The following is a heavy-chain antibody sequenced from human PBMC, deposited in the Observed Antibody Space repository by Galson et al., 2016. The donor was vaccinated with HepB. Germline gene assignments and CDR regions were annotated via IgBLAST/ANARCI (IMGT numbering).Heavy chain of an antibody. Sequence: TLSLTCTVSGGSIVSGSHYWSWIRQHPGKGLEWIGYIYYSGSTYYNPSLKSRVTISVDMSKNQFSLKLSSVTAADTAVYYCARGVPNYYGSGSPFDYWGQGTLVTVSS. V-gene: IGHV4-31*03. CDR3: ARGVPNYYGSGSPFDY. D-gene: IGHD3-10*01. CDR1: GGSIVSGSHY. CDR2: IYYSGST. J-gene: IGHJ4*02.